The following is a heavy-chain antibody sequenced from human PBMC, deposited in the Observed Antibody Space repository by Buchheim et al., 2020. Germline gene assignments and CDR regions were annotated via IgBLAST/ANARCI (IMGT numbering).Heavy chain of an antibody. Sequence: QVQLVESGGGVVQPGRSLRLSCAASGFTFSSYGMHWVRQAPGKGLEWVAVISYDGSNKYYADSVKGRFTISRDTSKNTLYMQMNSLRAEDTAVYYCAKDRRSTTVVTSGYFQHWGQGTL. CDR1: GFTFSSYG. J-gene: IGHJ1*01. CDR3: AKDRRSTTVVTSGYFQH. V-gene: IGHV3-30*18. D-gene: IGHD4-23*01. CDR2: ISYDGSNK.